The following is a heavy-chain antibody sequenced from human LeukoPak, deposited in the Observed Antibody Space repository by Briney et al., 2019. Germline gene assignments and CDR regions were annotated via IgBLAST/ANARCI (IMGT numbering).Heavy chain of an antibody. CDR3: ARGRDLLWFGELPPKGFDY. Sequence: SETLSLTCAVYGGSFSGYYWSWIRQPPGKGLEWIGEINHSGGTNYNPSLKSRVTISVDTSKNQFSLKLSSVTAADTAVYYCARGRDLLWFGELPPKGFDYWGQGTLVTVSS. CDR1: GGSFSGYY. D-gene: IGHD3-10*01. J-gene: IGHJ4*02. V-gene: IGHV4-34*01. CDR2: INHSGGT.